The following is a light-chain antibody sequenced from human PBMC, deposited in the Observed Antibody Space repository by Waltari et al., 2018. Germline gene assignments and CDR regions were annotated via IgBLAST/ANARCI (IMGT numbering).Light chain of an antibody. CDR2: GAS. J-gene: IGKJ4*01. Sequence: EIVLTQSPGSLSLSPGERATLSCRASQSVSSNYLAWYQQKPGQAPRLLIYGASTRATGIPDRFSGSGYGTDFTLTITRLEPEECAVYYCQQYASSPLTFGGGTKVEIK. CDR3: QQYASSPLT. V-gene: IGKV3-20*01. CDR1: QSVSSNY.